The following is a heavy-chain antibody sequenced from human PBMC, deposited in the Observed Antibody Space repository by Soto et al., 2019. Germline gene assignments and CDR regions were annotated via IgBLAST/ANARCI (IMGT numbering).Heavy chain of an antibody. CDR1: GGSISSSNW. Sequence: SLTCAVSGGSISSSNWWSWIRQPPGKGLEWIGENNHSGSTNNNPSLESRVTITKDTSKNQVVLTMTNMDPVDTATYYCAHRRGIAAAEFDYWGQGTLVTVSS. V-gene: IGHV4-4*02. D-gene: IGHD6-13*01. CDR2: NNHSGST. CDR3: AHRRGIAAAEFDY. J-gene: IGHJ4*02.